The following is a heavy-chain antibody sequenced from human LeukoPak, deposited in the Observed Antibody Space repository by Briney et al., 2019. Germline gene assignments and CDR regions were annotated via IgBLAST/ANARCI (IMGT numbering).Heavy chain of an antibody. J-gene: IGHJ5*02. CDR2: IIPIFGTA. CDR1: GGTFSSYA. Sequence: ASVKVSCKASGGTFSSYAISWVRQAPGQGLEWMGGIIPIFGTANYAQKFQGRVTITADESTSTAYMELRSLRSDDTAVYYCAREWDGDPPANWFDPWGQGTLVTVSS. D-gene: IGHD4-17*01. CDR3: AREWDGDPPANWFDP. V-gene: IGHV1-69*01.